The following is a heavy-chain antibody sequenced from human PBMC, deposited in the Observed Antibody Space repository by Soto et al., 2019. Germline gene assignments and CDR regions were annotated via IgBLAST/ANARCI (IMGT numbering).Heavy chain of an antibody. CDR1: GFSLITSGVG. D-gene: IGHD5-18*01. CDR3: AHRGRIQLWLPHQINWFDP. Sequence: SGPTLVNTTQTLTLTCTFSGFSLITSGVGVGWIRQPPGKALGWLALISWNDDKRYSPSLKSRITITKDTSKNQVVLTMTKMDPVDTATYYCAHRGRIQLWLPHQINWFDPWGQGTLVTVSS. V-gene: IGHV2-5*01. CDR2: ISWNDDK. J-gene: IGHJ5*02.